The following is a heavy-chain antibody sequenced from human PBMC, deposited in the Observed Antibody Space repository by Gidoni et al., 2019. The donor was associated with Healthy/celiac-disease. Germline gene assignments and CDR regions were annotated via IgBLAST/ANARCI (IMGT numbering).Heavy chain of an antibody. CDR1: GFTFSSYA. D-gene: IGHD3-3*01. J-gene: IGHJ4*02. V-gene: IGHV3-23*04. CDR3: AKAGARFLEWLIPFDY. CDR2: ISGSGGST. Sequence: EVQLVESGGGLVQPGGSLRLSCAASGFTFSSYAMSWVRQAPGKGLEWVSAISGSGGSTYYADSVKGRFTISRDNSKNTLYLQMNSLRAEDTAVYYCAKAGARFLEWLIPFDYWGQGTLVTVSS.